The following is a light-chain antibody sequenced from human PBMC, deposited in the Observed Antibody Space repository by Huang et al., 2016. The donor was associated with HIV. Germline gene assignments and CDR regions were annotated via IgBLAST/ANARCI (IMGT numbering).Light chain of an antibody. Sequence: EVVLTQSPGTLSLSPGERATLSCRASQSVTSNCLAWFQQKPGQAPRLLISSAFSRPTGVPDRFTGSGSGTDFTLTISRLEPDDFALYYCQQYGSTPITFGQGTRLDIK. CDR2: SAF. V-gene: IGKV3-20*01. J-gene: IGKJ5*01. CDR3: QQYGSTPIT. CDR1: QSVTSNC.